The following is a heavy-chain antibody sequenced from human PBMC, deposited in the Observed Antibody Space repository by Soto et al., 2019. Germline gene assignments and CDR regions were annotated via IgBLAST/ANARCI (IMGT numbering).Heavy chain of an antibody. CDR3: AKDLGWALIVGVPAATGGPFDY. V-gene: IGHV3-23*01. D-gene: IGHD2-2*01. J-gene: IGHJ4*02. CDR2: ISGSGGST. Sequence: EVQLLESGGGLVQPGGSLRLSCAASGFTFSSYAMSWVRQAPGKGLEWVSAISGSGGSTYYADSVKGRFTISRDNSKNTLYLQMNSLRAEDTAVYYCAKDLGWALIVGVPAATGGPFDYWGQGTLVTVSS. CDR1: GFTFSSYA.